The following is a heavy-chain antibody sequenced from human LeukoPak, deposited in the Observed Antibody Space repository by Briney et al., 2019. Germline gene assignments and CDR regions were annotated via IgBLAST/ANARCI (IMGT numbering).Heavy chain of an antibody. CDR3: ARTYYDILTGYNPYFDY. D-gene: IGHD3-9*01. Sequence: GGSLRLSCVASGFTFSTYTMNWVRQAPGKGLEWVSSITASSTAIYSADSVKGRFTISRDNAKNFLYLQMNSLRAEDTAVYYCARTYYDILTGYNPYFDYWGQGILVTVSS. V-gene: IGHV3-21*01. J-gene: IGHJ4*02. CDR1: GFTFSTYT. CDR2: ITASSTAI.